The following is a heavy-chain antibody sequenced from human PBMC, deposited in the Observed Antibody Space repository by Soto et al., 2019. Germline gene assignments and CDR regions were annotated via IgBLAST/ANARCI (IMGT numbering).Heavy chain of an antibody. CDR1: EFACGDQD. D-gene: IGHD3-22*01. Sequence: SHRHADTASEFACGDQDSSNAGPAPGKGLECVSFIRSKTDGGTTEYAASEKGRFTISRDHHKSIAYLQMNSLKTEDTGVYHCTREVGYYDTSDSYYPGYFVYWGQGTLVTVSS. V-gene: IGHV3-49*04. J-gene: IGHJ4*02. CDR2: IRSKTDGGTT. CDR3: TREVGYYDTSDSYYPGYFVY.